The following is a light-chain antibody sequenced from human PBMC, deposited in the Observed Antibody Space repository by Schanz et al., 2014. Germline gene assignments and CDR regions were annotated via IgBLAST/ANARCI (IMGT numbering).Light chain of an antibody. CDR2: SNT. CDR1: SSNIGRNT. V-gene: IGLV1-44*01. CDR3: AAWDDSLSAWL. Sequence: QSVLTQPPSASGTPGQRVTISCSGSSSNIGRNTVNWYQHLPGTAPKLLIYSNTLRPSGVPDRFSNSKSGTSASLAISGLQSEDEADYYCAAWDDSLSAWLFGGGTKLTVL. J-gene: IGLJ3*02.